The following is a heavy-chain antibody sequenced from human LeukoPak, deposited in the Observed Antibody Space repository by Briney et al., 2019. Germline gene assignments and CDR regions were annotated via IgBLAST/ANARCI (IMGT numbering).Heavy chain of an antibody. CDR1: GGTFSSYA. V-gene: IGHV1-69*13. CDR3: ARARELYQEAVAFDY. D-gene: IGHD6-19*01. Sequence: GASVKVSCKASGGTFSSYAISWVRQAPGQGLEWMGGIIPIFGTANYAQKFQGRVTITADESTSTAYMELSSLRSEDTAVYYCARARELYQEAVAFDYWGQGTLVTVSS. CDR2: IIPIFGTA. J-gene: IGHJ4*02.